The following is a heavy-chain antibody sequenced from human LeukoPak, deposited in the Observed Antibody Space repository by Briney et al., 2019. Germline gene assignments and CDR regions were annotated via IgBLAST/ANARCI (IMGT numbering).Heavy chain of an antibody. CDR2: TKTDGSEK. J-gene: IGHJ6*02. D-gene: IGHD6-13*01. Sequence: PGGPLRLSWAASGFAFSSQWMSRAGQAPGEGLDGVANTKTDGSEKYYVDSVKGRFTISRDNAKNSLYLQMNSLRAEDTAVYYCARERYSSSWYGDYYYGMDVWGQGTTVTVSS. CDR3: ARERYSSSWYGDYYYGMDV. CDR1: GFAFSSQW. V-gene: IGHV3-7*01.